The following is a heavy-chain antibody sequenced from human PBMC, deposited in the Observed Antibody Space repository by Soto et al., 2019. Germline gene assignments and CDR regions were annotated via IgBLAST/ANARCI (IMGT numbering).Heavy chain of an antibody. CDR1: GGSISSGDYY. CDR2: IFYSGST. D-gene: IGHD3-10*01. V-gene: IGHV4-30-4*01. CDR3: TRDRYYGSGTYYNFYYGMDV. J-gene: IGHJ6*02. Sequence: QVQLQESGPGLVKPSQTLSLTCTVSGGSISSGDYYWTWIRQPPGKGLEWIGDIFYSGSTSYKQSLKVRVTISLDTSKNQFSLKLSSVTAEDTAVYYCTRDRYYGSGTYYNFYYGMDVWGQGTTVTVSS.